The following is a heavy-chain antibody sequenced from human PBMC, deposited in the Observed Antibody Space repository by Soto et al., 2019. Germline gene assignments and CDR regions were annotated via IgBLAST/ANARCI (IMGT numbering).Heavy chain of an antibody. CDR1: GFTFSSDW. Sequence: PGGSLRLSCVASGFTFSSDWMHWVRQGPGRGRVWVSRMNSGGSIINYAGSVTCRFTVSRDNAKNTLYLQVNSLRVEDTALYYCVRGWSDVWGQGTTVTVSS. CDR2: MNSGGSII. CDR3: VRGWSDV. D-gene: IGHD2-15*01. J-gene: IGHJ6*02. V-gene: IGHV3-74*01.